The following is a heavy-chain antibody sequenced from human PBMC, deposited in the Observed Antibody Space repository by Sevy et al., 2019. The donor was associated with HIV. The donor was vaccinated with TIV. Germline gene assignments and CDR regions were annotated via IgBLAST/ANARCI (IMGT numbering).Heavy chain of an antibody. D-gene: IGHD6-19*01. CDR2: ISAYNGNT. CDR3: ARVRAVAGTHIMVEAKLQFDY. Sequence: ASVKVSCKASGYTFTSYGISWVRQAPGQGLEWMGWISAYNGNTNYAQKLQGRVTMTTDTSTSTAYMELRSLRSDDTAVYYWARVRAVAGTHIMVEAKLQFDYWGQGTLVTVSS. J-gene: IGHJ4*02. V-gene: IGHV1-18*01. CDR1: GYTFTSYG.